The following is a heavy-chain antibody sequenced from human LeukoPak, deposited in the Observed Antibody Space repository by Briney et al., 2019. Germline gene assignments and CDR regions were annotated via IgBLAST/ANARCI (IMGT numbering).Heavy chain of an antibody. CDR3: TRDFHSSGWSYDFDI. D-gene: IGHD6-19*01. J-gene: IGHJ3*02. CDR2: SRSKAYGGTT. Sequence: PGGSLTLSCTASGFTSGDYAMSWFRQAPGKGRDWVGFSRSKAYGGTTEYAASVKGRFTISRDDSKSIAYLQMNSLKTEDTAVYYCTRDFHSSGWSYDFDIWGQGTMVTVSS. CDR1: GFTSGDYA. V-gene: IGHV3-49*03.